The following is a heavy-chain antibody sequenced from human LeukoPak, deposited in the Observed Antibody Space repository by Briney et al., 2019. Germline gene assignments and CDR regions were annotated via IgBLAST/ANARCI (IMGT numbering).Heavy chain of an antibody. Sequence: SETLSLTCSVSGGSIGSGRYYWAWIRQPPGKGLEWIGSIYNTWSTSYNPSLKSRVTISVDTSKNQFSLRLSSVTAAETAVYYCAINITSVIPAGYFDYWGQGTLVTVSS. CDR3: AINITSVIPAGYFDY. V-gene: IGHV4-39*01. CDR1: GGSIGSGRYY. J-gene: IGHJ4*02. D-gene: IGHD2-2*01. CDR2: IYNTWST.